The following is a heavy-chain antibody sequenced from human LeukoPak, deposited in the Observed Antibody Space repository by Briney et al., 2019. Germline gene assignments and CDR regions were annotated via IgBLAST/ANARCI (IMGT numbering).Heavy chain of an antibody. V-gene: IGHV4-38-2*01. Sequence: PSETLSLTCAVSGYSISSGYYWGWIRQPPGKGLEGIGTIYHGGTIYYNPSLKSRVTISVDPSMNQFSLKLSSLTAADTDVYYCASLSNWGQGTLVTVSS. CDR3: ASLSN. J-gene: IGHJ4*02. D-gene: IGHD3-9*01. CDR2: IYHGGTI. CDR1: GYSISSGYY.